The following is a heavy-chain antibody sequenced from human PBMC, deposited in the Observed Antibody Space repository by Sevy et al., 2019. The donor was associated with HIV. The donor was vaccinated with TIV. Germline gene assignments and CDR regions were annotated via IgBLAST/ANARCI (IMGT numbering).Heavy chain of an antibody. D-gene: IGHD3-16*01. V-gene: IGHV3-23*01. CDR1: GFTFSGYA. CDR3: AKVPTEAWVYDYVWGSYSPYYFDY. CDR2: IRGSGGST. Sequence: GGSLRLSCAASGFTFSGYAMSWVRQAPGKGLEWVSSIRGSGGSTYYADSVKGRFTISRDSSKSTLFLQMNSLRDEDTAVYYCAKVPTEAWVYDYVWGSYSPYYFDYWGQGTLVTVSS. J-gene: IGHJ4*02.